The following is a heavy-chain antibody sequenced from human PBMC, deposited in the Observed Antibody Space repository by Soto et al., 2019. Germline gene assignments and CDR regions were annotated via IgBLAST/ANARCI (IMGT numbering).Heavy chain of an antibody. Sequence: EVQLLESGGGLVQPGGSLRLSCAASGFTFSSYAMSWVRQAPGKGLGWVSGISGSGVSTYYEDSVKGRFTIARDNSKSTLYLQMNSLRAEDTAVYYCAKDRERIATRSIDYWGQGTLVTVSS. CDR1: GFTFSSYA. V-gene: IGHV3-23*01. D-gene: IGHD6-6*01. CDR3: AKDRERIATRSIDY. CDR2: ISGSGVST. J-gene: IGHJ4*02.